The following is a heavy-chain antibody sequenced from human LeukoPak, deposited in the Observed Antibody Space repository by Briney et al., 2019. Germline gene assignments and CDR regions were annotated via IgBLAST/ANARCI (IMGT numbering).Heavy chain of an antibody. CDR2: ISSNGCST. Sequence: GGSLRLSCSASGFTFSVYAMHWVRQAPGKGLEYVSGISSNGCSTNYADSVKGRFTISRDNSKNTLYLQMSSLRAEDTAVYYCVKGPYIVVVPAAQGYFDYWGQGTLVTVSS. D-gene: IGHD2-2*01. J-gene: IGHJ4*02. V-gene: IGHV3-64D*06. CDR3: VKGPYIVVVPAAQGYFDY. CDR1: GFTFSVYA.